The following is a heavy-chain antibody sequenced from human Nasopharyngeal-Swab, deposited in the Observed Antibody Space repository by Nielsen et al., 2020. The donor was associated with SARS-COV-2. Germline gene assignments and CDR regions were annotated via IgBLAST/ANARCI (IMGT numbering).Heavy chain of an antibody. CDR2: INAGNGNA. CDR3: ARGVWPTYYYDSSGSGRPNAFDV. Sequence: ASVKVSCKASGYTFTSYAMHWVRQAPGQRLEWMGWINAGNGNAKYSQKFQGRVTITRDTSASTAYMELSSLRSEDTAVYYCARGVWPTYYYDSSGSGRPNAFDVWDQGTMVTVSS. V-gene: IGHV1-3*01. J-gene: IGHJ3*01. CDR1: GYTFTSYA. D-gene: IGHD3-22*01.